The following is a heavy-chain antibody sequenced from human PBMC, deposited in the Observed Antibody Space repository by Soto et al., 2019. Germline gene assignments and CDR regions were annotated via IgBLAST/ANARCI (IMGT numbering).Heavy chain of an antibody. V-gene: IGHV3-48*03. J-gene: IGHJ5*02. CDR1: GFTFSSYE. CDR3: ARDGYSSGWYVNWFDP. Sequence: VGSLRPSCAASGFTFSSYEMNWVSQAPGKGLEWVSYISSSGSTIYYADSVKGRFTISRDNAKNSLYLQMNSLRAEDTAVYYCARDGYSSGWYVNWFDPWGQGTLVTVSS. D-gene: IGHD6-19*01. CDR2: ISSSGSTI.